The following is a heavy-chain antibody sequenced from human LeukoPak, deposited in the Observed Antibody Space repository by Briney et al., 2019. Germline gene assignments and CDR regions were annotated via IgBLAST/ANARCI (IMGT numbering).Heavy chain of an antibody. J-gene: IGHJ3*01. Sequence: GGSLRLSCAAFGFTFSRSGIHWVRQAPGKGLEWVAVISYDGSKKYYGDSVKGRFTISRDNSKNTLYLQMNSLRAEDTAVYYCAKDSGELLYGDAFDVWGLGTMVTVSS. V-gene: IGHV3-30*18. CDR1: GFTFSRSG. CDR3: AKDSGELLYGDAFDV. CDR2: ISYDGSKK. D-gene: IGHD3-10*01.